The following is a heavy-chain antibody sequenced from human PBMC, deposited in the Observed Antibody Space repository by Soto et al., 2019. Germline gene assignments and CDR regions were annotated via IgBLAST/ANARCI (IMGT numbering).Heavy chain of an antibody. D-gene: IGHD2-2*02. V-gene: IGHV1-69*13. CDR2: IIPIFGTA. Sequence: SVKVSCKASGGTFSSYAISWVRQAPGQGLEWMGGIIPIFGTANYAQKFQGRVTITADESTSTAYMELSSLRSEDTAVYYCAEDIVXVPAAIIGANYYYGMDVWGLGTTVTVSS. CDR1: GGTFSSYA. CDR3: AEDIVXVPAAIIGANYYYGMDV. J-gene: IGHJ6*02.